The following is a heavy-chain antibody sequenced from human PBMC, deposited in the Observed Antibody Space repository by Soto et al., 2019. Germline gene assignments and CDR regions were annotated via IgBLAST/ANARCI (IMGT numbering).Heavy chain of an antibody. V-gene: IGHV3-64*01. CDR3: ARDRQSSGWLDAFDI. Sequence: GALRLSCAACGWTFSSYAMHWVRQAPGKGLEYVSAISSNGGSTYYANSVKGRFTISRHSSLNTVYLQMDSLRAEDTAVYYCARDRQSSGWLDAFDIWGQGTMVTVSS. D-gene: IGHD6-19*01. CDR1: GWTFSSYA. CDR2: ISSNGGST. J-gene: IGHJ3*02.